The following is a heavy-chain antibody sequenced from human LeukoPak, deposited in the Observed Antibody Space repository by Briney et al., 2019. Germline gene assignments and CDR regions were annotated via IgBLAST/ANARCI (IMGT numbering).Heavy chain of an antibody. CDR1: GFSFSSYE. D-gene: IGHD2-15*01. J-gene: IGHJ3*02. V-gene: IGHV3-48*03. CDR2: ISSSTSSI. Sequence: GGSLRLSCAASGFSFSSYEMNWIRQAPGKGLEWVSYISSSTSSIFYADSVKGRFTNSRDNAKNSLYLQLNSLRAEDTAIYYCAREGYCSGGTCHDYDAFDIWGQGTMVTVSS. CDR3: AREGYCSGGTCHDYDAFDI.